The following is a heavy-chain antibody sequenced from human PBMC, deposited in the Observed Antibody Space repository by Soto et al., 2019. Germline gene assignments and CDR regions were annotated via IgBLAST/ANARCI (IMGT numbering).Heavy chain of an antibody. CDR3: AKDTLYPVVFYFYYGLDV. Sequence: QGQLVESGGGVVQTGQSLRLSCAASEFVFSDYGLHWVRQAPGKGLEWVAAISFDGANHFYADSVRGRFTISRDNSNNTLYLRMNSLRPEDSAVYFCAKDTLYPVVFYFYYGLDVWGQGTTVTVSS. J-gene: IGHJ6*02. CDR1: EFVFSDYG. D-gene: IGHD2-8*01. V-gene: IGHV3-30*18. CDR2: ISFDGANH.